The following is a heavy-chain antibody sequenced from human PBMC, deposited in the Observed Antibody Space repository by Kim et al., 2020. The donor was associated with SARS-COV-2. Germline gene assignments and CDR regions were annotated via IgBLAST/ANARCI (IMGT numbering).Heavy chain of an antibody. Sequence: GGSLRLSCAASGFTFSSYEMNWVRQAPGKGLEWVSYISSSGSTIYYADSVKGRFTISRDNAKNSLYLQMNSLRAEDTAVYYCARESRVLIANSYYYYGMDFWGQGTTVTVSS. V-gene: IGHV3-48*03. J-gene: IGHJ6*02. CDR1: GFTFSSYE. D-gene: IGHD6-13*01. CDR2: ISSSGSTI. CDR3: ARESRVLIANSYYYYGMDF.